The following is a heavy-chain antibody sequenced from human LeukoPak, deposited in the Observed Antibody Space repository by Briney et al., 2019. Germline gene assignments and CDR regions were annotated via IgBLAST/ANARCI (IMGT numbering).Heavy chain of an antibody. CDR2: IYTSGST. D-gene: IGHD3-3*02. Sequence: SETLSLTCTVSGGSISSGSYYWSWIRQPAGKGLEWNGRIYTSGSTYYNTALKSRVTISADTSKNQFSLKLSAETAADTSVYYCARVPRSIEALTPWGQGTLVTVSS. CDR3: ARVPRSIEALTP. CDR1: GGSISSGSYY. V-gene: IGHV4-61*02. J-gene: IGHJ4*02.